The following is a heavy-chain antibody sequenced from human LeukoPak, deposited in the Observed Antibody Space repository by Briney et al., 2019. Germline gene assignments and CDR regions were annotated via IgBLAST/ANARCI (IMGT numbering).Heavy chain of an antibody. CDR1: GGSISNGLYY. J-gene: IGHJ6*02. D-gene: IGHD4/OR15-4a*01. CDR3: ARRGSGNGGTYAGMDV. V-gene: IGHV4-39*01. CDR2: VLFTGSA. Sequence: SETLSLTCTVSGGSISNGLYYCDWIRQPPGKGLEWIGSVLFTGSAWVNPPLNSRVTMSVDTTKNQFSLKLRSVSAGDTAVYYCARRGSGNGGTYAGMDVWGQGTTVTVSS.